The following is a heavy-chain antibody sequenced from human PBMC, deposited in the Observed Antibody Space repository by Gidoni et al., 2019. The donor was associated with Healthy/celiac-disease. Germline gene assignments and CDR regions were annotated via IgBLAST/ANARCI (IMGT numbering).Heavy chain of an antibody. D-gene: IGHD2-15*01. CDR3: ARGPLLSRISAYFDY. Sequence: KGLEWIGYIYYSGSTYYNPSLKSRVTISVDTSKNQFSLKLSSVTAADTAVYYCARGPLLSRISAYFDYWGQGTLVTVSS. CDR2: IYYSGST. V-gene: IGHV4-31*02. J-gene: IGHJ4*02.